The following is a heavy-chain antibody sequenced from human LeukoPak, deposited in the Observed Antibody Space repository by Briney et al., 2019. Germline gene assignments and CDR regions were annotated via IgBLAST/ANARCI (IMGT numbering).Heavy chain of an antibody. D-gene: IGHD6-19*01. CDR2: IKQDGSEK. V-gene: IGHV3-7*01. Sequence: PGGSLRLSCAASGFTFCSYWMSWLRHAPGKGLEGVANIKQDGSEKYYVDSVKGRFTISRDNAKNSLYLQMNSLRAEDTAVYYCARDYGGSGWPNFDYWGQGTLVTVSS. CDR3: ARDYGGSGWPNFDY. J-gene: IGHJ4*02. CDR1: GFTFCSYW.